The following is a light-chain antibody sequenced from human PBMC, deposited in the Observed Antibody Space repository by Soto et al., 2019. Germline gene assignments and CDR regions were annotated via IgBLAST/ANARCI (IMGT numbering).Light chain of an antibody. CDR3: SSYAGSNNVVV. CDR2: EVS. CDR1: SSDVGGYNY. Sequence: QSALTQPPSASGSPGQSVTISCTGTSSDVGGYNYVSWYQQHPGKAPKLMIYEVSKRPSGVPDRFSGSKSGNTASLTVSGLQAEDEAEYYCSSYAGSNNVVVFGGGTKLTVL. J-gene: IGLJ2*01. V-gene: IGLV2-8*01.